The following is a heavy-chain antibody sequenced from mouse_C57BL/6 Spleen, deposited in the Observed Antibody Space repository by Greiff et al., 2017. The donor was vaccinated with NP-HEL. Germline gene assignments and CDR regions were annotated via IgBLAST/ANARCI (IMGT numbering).Heavy chain of an antibody. Sequence: VQLKQSGPELVKPGASVKIPCKASGYTFTDYNMDWVKQSHGKSLEWIGDINPNNGGTIYNQKFKGKATLTADKSSSTAYMQLSSLTSEDSAVYYCARKGVYYGSSLWYFDVWGTGTTVTVSS. CDR3: ARKGVYYGSSLWYFDV. V-gene: IGHV1-18*01. D-gene: IGHD1-1*01. J-gene: IGHJ1*03. CDR1: GYTFTDYN. CDR2: INPNNGGT.